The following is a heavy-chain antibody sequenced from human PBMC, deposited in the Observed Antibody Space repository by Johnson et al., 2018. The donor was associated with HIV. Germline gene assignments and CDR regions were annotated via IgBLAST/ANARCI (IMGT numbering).Heavy chain of an antibody. CDR3: ARDPGYSSFDI. D-gene: IGHD6-13*01. Sequence: VQLVESGGGLVQPGGSLRLSCAASGFTFGNYWMHWVRQAPGKGLVWVARIYSDGSDTKYADSVKGRFTISRDSSKNTLYLQMNSLRAEDTSLYYCARDPGYSSFDIWGQGAMVIVSS. V-gene: IGHV3-74*03. CDR1: GFTFGNYW. CDR2: IYSDGSDT. J-gene: IGHJ3*02.